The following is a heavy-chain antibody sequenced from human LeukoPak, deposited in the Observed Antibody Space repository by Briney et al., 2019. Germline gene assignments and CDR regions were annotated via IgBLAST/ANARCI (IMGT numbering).Heavy chain of an antibody. J-gene: IGHJ4*02. D-gene: IGHD5/OR15-5a*01. CDR3: ARALVSTSPGDY. Sequence: ASVKVSCKASGYTFTSYGISWVRQAPGQGLEWMGWISAYNGHTNYAQKLQGRVTMTTDTSTNTAYMDLRSLRSDDAAVYYCARALVSTSPGDYWGQGTLVTVSS. V-gene: IGHV1-18*01. CDR1: GYTFTSYG. CDR2: ISAYNGHT.